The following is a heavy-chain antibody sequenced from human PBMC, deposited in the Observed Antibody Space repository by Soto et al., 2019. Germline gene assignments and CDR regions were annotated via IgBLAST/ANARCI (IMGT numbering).Heavy chain of an antibody. CDR3: ARSEKGMATILEY. V-gene: IGHV4-59*01. D-gene: IGHD5-12*01. CDR1: CGSISGYF. Sequence: SETLSLTCTVSCGSISGYFWNWIRQPPGKGLEWIGYIYSSGSTNYNPSLKSRVTISVDTSKNKFSLNLSSVTAADTAVYYCARSEKGMATILEYWGQGILVTVSS. J-gene: IGHJ4*02. CDR2: IYSSGST.